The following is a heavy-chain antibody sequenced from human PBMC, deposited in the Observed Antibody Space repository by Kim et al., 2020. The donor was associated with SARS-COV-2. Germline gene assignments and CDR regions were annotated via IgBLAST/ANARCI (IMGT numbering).Heavy chain of an antibody. J-gene: IGHJ5*02. CDR1: GYTFTGYY. CDR2: INPNSGGT. Sequence: ASVKVSCKASGYTFTGYYMHWVRQAPGQGLEWMGWINPNSGGTNYAQKFQGRVTMTRDTSISTAYMELSRLRSDDTAVYYCARVGLGKSYSGWFDPWGQGTLVTVSS. CDR3: ARVGLGKSYSGWFDP. D-gene: IGHD1-26*01. V-gene: IGHV1-2*02.